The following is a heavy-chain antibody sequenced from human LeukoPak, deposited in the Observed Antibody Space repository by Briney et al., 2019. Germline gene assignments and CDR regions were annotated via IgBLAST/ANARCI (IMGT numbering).Heavy chain of an antibody. D-gene: IGHD2-8*01. CDR2: INGGGVNT. CDR1: GFPFSSYA. Sequence: GGSLRLSCAASGFPFSSYAMSWVRQAPGKGLEWVSTINGGGVNTHYAASVGGRFTISRDNAKNTLYLQMNSLRAEDTAVYYCASIIVLGELDYWGQGTLVTVSS. J-gene: IGHJ4*02. CDR3: ASIIVLGELDY. V-gene: IGHV3-23*01.